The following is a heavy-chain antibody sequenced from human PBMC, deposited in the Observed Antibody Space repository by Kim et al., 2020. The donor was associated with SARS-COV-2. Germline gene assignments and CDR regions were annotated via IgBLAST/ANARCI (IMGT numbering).Heavy chain of an antibody. J-gene: IGHJ6*02. V-gene: IGHV3-33*06. CDR2: IWYDGSNK. Sequence: GGSLRLSCAASGFTFSSYGMHWVRQAPGKGLEWVAVIWYDGSNKYYAESVKGRFTISRDNSKNTLYLQMNSLRAEDTAVYYCAKDGGRDGYDYIWGSYRPNYYYYGMDVWGQGTTVTVSS. CDR3: AKDGGRDGYDYIWGSYRPNYYYYGMDV. D-gene: IGHD3-16*02. CDR1: GFTFSSYG.